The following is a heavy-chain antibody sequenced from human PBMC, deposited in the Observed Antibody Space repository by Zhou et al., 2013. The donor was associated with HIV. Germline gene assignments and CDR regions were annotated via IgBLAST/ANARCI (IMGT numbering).Heavy chain of an antibody. D-gene: IGHD6-19*01. CDR1: GYTFTSYY. J-gene: IGHJ3*02. V-gene: IGHV1-46*01. CDR2: INPSGGST. CDR3: ARVPFEYSSSYDAQDI. Sequence: QVQLVQSGAEMKKPGASVNISCKASGYTFTSYYMHWVRQAPGQGLEWMGIINPSGGSTSYAQKFQGRVTMTRDTSTSTVYMELSRLRFDDTAVYYCARVPFEYSSSYDAQDIWGQGTNGHCLF.